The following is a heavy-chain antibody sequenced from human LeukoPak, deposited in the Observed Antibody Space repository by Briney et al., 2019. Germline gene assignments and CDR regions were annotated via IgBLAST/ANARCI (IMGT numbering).Heavy chain of an antibody. CDR3: ARGAFTGTSPFDY. Sequence: PSETLSLTCTVSGYSISSGYYWGWIRQPPGKGLEWIGSIYHSGSTYYNPSLKSRVTISVDTSKNQFSLKLSSVTAADTAVYYCARGAFTGTSPFDYWGQGTLVTVSS. J-gene: IGHJ4*02. V-gene: IGHV4-38-2*02. CDR1: GYSISSGYY. CDR2: IYHSGST. D-gene: IGHD1-1*01.